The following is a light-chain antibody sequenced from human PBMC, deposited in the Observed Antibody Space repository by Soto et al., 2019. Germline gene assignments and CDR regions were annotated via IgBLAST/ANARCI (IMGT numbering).Light chain of an antibody. V-gene: IGLV1-51*01. Sequence: QSVMTQPPSVFAAPGQKVTISCSGSSSNIGGNSVSWYQQLPGTAPKLLIYDDNKRPSGIPDRFSGSKSGTSATLGITGFQTGDEADYYCGSWDSSLSAYVFGTGTKVTVL. CDR2: DDN. J-gene: IGLJ1*01. CDR3: GSWDSSLSAYV. CDR1: SSNIGGNS.